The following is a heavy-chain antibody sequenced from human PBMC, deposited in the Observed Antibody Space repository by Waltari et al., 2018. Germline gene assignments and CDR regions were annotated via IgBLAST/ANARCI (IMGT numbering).Heavy chain of an antibody. CDR3: ARDGTDIVLVPAARDAFDI. V-gene: IGHV4-59*11. CDR1: GGSISSHY. Sequence: QVQLQESGPGLVKPSETLSLTCTVSGGSISSHYWSWIRQPPGKGLEWIGYIYYSGSTNYNPSLKSRVTISVDTSKNQFSLKLSSVTAADTAVYYCARDGTDIVLVPAARDAFDIWGQGTMVTVSS. J-gene: IGHJ3*02. D-gene: IGHD2-2*01. CDR2: IYYSGST.